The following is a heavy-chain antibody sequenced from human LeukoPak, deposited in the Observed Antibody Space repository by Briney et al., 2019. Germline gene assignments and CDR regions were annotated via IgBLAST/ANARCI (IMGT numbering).Heavy chain of an antibody. CDR3: ARGHISMIVAPYYMDV. CDR1: GFTFNSYA. J-gene: IGHJ6*03. Sequence: GGSLRLSCAASGFTFNSYAMSWVRQAPGKGLEWVSAISASGGTTYYADSVKGRFTISRDNSENTLYLQMNSLRVEDTAVYYCARGHISMIVAPYYMDVWGKGTTVTVSS. D-gene: IGHD3-22*01. V-gene: IGHV3-23*01. CDR2: ISASGGTT.